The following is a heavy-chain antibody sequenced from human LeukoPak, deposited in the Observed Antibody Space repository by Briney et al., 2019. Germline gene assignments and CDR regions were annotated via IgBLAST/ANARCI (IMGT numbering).Heavy chain of an antibody. V-gene: IGHV3-23*01. CDR2: ISGSGGST. CDR3: ANSPRPGIAAFYFDY. D-gene: IGHD6-13*01. Sequence: PGGSLRLSCAASGFTFSSYAMSWVRQAPGKGLEWVSAISGSGGSTYYADSVKGRFTISRDNSKNTLYLQMNSLRAEDTAVYYCANSPRPGIAAFYFDYWGQGTLVTDSS. J-gene: IGHJ4*02. CDR1: GFTFSSYA.